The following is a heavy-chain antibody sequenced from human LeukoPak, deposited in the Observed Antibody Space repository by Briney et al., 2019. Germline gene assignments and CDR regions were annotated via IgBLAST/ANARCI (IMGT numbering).Heavy chain of an antibody. CDR1: GLTFSRYW. Sequence: GVSLRLSCAASGLTFSRYWMSWVRQAPGKGLECVANIKQDGREKYYVDSVKGRFTISRDNAKNTLYLQMNSLRAEDTAVYYCARGGGPYDYWGQGTLVTVSS. CDR2: IKQDGREK. D-gene: IGHD2-15*01. CDR3: ARGGGPYDY. V-gene: IGHV3-7*01. J-gene: IGHJ4*02.